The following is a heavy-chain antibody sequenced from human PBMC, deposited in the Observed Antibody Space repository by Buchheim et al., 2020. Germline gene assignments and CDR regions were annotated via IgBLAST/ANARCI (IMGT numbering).Heavy chain of an antibody. CDR3: ARVIPGSYYYYQGMDV. V-gene: IGHV3-48*03. CDR2: ISRRGRRT. CDR1: GFTFSSFE. D-gene: IGHD2-15*01. J-gene: IGHJ6*02. Sequence: EVQLVESGGGLVQPGGSLRLSCAVSGFTFSSFEMNWVRQAPGKGLEWVSYISRRGRRTYYADSVKGRLPISRDYAKKALDPTMNYLRAEDTAVYYCARVIPGSYYYYQGMDVWGQGTT.